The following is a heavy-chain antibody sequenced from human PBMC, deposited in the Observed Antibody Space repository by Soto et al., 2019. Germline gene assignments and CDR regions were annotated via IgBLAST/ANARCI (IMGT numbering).Heavy chain of an antibody. Sequence: GGSLRLSCAASGFTFSSYDMHWVRQATGEGLEWVSAIGTVDNTYYAASVKGRFTISRENAKNSLYLQMDSLRAEDTAVYYCARVNSRVRGAPYYYAMDVWGQGTTVTVSS. CDR3: ARVNSRVRGAPYYYAMDV. D-gene: IGHD3-10*01. CDR2: IGTVDNT. J-gene: IGHJ6*02. V-gene: IGHV3-13*01. CDR1: GFTFSSYD.